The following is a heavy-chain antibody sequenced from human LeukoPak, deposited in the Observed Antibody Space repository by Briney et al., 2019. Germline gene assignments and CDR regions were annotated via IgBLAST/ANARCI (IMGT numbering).Heavy chain of an antibody. J-gene: IGHJ5*02. CDR1: GFSFSSYAM. CDR2: IYHSGST. CDR3: ARDSSGGTNWFDP. V-gene: IGHV4-4*02. Sequence: GSLRLSCATSGFSFSSYAMSWVRQAPGKGLEWIGEIYHSGSTNYNPSLKSRVTISVDKSKNQFSLKLSSVTAADTAVYYCARDSSGGTNWFDPWGQGTLVTVSS. D-gene: IGHD3-16*01.